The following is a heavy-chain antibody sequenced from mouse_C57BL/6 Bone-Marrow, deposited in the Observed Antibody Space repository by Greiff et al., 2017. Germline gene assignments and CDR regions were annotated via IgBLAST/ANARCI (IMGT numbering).Heavy chain of an antibody. V-gene: IGHV5-17*01. J-gene: IGHJ1*03. CDR3: ARSGVYWYFDV. Sequence: EVQGVESGGGLVKPGGSLKLSCAASGSTFSDYGMHWVRQAPEKGLEWVAYISSGSSTIYYADTVKGRFTISRDNAKNTLFLQMTSLRSEDTAMYYCARSGVYWYFDVWGTGTTVTVSS. CDR1: GSTFSDYG. D-gene: IGHD1-3*01. CDR2: ISSGSSTI.